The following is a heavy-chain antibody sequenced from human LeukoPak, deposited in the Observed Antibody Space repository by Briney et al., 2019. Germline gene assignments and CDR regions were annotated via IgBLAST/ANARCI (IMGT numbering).Heavy chain of an antibody. J-gene: IGHJ4*02. CDR2: INPNSGGT. CDR3: ATRGYSGYELDY. CDR1: GYTFTSYD. D-gene: IGHD5-12*01. Sequence: ASVKVSCKASGYTFTSYDINWVRQAPGQGLEWMGWINPNSGGTNYAQKFQGRVTMTRDTSISTAYMELSRLRSDDTAVYYCATRGYSGYELDYWGQGTLVTVSS. V-gene: IGHV1-2*02.